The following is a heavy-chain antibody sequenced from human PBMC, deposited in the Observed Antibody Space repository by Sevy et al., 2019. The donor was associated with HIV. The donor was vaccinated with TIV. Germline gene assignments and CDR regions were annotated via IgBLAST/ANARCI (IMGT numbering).Heavy chain of an antibody. CDR2: IKQDGSDK. D-gene: IGHD6-19*01. CDR1: GFTFSTYW. CDR3: ATLSSPMPNSGWYDFFDH. Sequence: GGSLRLSCAASGFTFSTYWMSWVRQAPGKGLEWMANIKQDGSDKNYMDSVKGRFTISRDNVKNSLYLQMSSLRAEDTAVYYCATLSSPMPNSGWYDFFDHWGQGTLVTVSS. V-gene: IGHV3-7*01. J-gene: IGHJ4*02.